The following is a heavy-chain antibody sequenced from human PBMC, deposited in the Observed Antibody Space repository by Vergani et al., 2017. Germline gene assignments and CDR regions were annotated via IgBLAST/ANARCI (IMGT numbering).Heavy chain of an antibody. CDR1: GFTFSSYS. D-gene: IGHD6-13*01. CDR2: ISSSSSYI. J-gene: IGHJ1*01. V-gene: IGHV3-21*01. Sequence: EVHLVESGGGLVKPGGSLRLSCAASGFTFSSYSMNWVRQAPGKGLEWVSSISSSSSYIYYADSVKGRVTISRDNAKNSLYLQMNSLRAEDTAVYYCARDSGQLVLRYFQHWGQGTLVTVSS. CDR3: ARDSGQLVLRYFQH.